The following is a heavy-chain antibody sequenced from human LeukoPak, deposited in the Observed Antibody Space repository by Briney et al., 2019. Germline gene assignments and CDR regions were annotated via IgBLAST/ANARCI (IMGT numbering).Heavy chain of an antibody. CDR1: GFTFDDYA. V-gene: IGHV3-9*01. D-gene: IGHD6-13*01. Sequence: GRSLRLSCAASGFTFDDYAMHWVRQAPGKGLEWVSGISWNSGSIGYADSVKGRFTISRDNAKNSLYLQMNSLRAEDTALYYCAKDIKIAAAGTGAFDIWGQGTMVTVSS. CDR3: AKDIKIAAAGTGAFDI. J-gene: IGHJ3*02. CDR2: ISWNSGSI.